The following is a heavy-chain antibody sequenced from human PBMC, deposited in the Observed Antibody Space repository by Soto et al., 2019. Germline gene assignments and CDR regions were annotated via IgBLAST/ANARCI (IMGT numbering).Heavy chain of an antibody. Sequence: GGSLRLSCAASGFTFSSYGMHWVRQAPGKGLEWVAVISYDGSNKYYADSVKGRFTISRDNSKNTLYLQMNSLRAEDTAVYYCAKDFSFDIVVVVAATDWGQGTLVTVSS. J-gene: IGHJ4*02. D-gene: IGHD2-15*01. V-gene: IGHV3-30*18. CDR2: ISYDGSNK. CDR3: AKDFSFDIVVVVAATD. CDR1: GFTFSSYG.